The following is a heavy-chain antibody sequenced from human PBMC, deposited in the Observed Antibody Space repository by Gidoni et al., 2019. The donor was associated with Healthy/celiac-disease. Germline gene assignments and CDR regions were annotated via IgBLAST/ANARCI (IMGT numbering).Heavy chain of an antibody. D-gene: IGHD3-22*01. CDR1: GGSFSGYS. J-gene: IGHJ6*02. CDR3: ARGVWESGYYYGYYYYGMDV. Sequence: QVQLQQWGAGLLKPSETLSLTCAVYGGSFSGYSWSWIRQPPGKGLEWIGEINHSGSTNYNPSLKSRVTISVDTSKNQFSLKLSSVTAADTAVYYCARGVWESGYYYGYYYYGMDVWGQGTTVTVSS. CDR2: INHSGST. V-gene: IGHV4-34*01.